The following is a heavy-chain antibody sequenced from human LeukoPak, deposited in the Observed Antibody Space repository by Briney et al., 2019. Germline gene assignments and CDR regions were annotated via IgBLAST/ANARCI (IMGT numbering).Heavy chain of an antibody. Sequence: PGGSLRLSCAASGFTFSSYSMNWVRQAPGKGLEWVSYICSYSSAIYYADSVKGRFTISRDNAKNSLYLQMNSLRDEDTAVYYCARDHAFGFDIRGQGTMVTVSS. CDR1: GFTFSSYS. D-gene: IGHD3-16*01. CDR3: ARDHAFGFDI. V-gene: IGHV3-48*02. CDR2: ICSYSSAI. J-gene: IGHJ3*02.